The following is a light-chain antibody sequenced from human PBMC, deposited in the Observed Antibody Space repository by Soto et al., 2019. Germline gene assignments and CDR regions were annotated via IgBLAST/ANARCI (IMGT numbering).Light chain of an antibody. Sequence: DNQMTQSPSSLSANVGDRVTITCRASQTISTYLNWYQQKPGKAPKLLIYGASSLQSGVPSRFSGSGSGTDFTLTISSLQPEDFGTYYCQQSFSTPRTFGQGAKV. J-gene: IGKJ1*01. CDR1: QTISTY. CDR2: GAS. V-gene: IGKV1-39*01. CDR3: QQSFSTPRT.